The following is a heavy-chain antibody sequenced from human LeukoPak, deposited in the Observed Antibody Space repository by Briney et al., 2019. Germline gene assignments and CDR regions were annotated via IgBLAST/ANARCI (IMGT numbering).Heavy chain of an antibody. CDR1: GGSISSGSYY. D-gene: IGHD1-20*01. J-gene: IGHJ4*02. CDR3: ARHGITGTSRYFDY. CDR2: IYTSGST. V-gene: IGHV4-61*02. Sequence: SETLSLTCTVSGGSISSGSYYWSWIRQPAGKGLEWIGRIYTSGSTNYNPSLKSRVTISVDTSKNQFSLKLSSVTAADTAVYYCARHGITGTSRYFDYWGQGTLVTVSS.